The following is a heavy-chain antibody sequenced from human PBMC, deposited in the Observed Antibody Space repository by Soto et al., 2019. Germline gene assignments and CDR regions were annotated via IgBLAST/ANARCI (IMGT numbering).Heavy chain of an antibody. Sequence: SETLSLTCTVSGGSISSYYWSWIRQPPGKGLEWIGYIYYSGSTNYNPSLKSRVTISVDTSKNRFSLKLSSVTAADTAVYYCARSDYYGSGSYNYYGMDVWGQGTTVTVSS. CDR3: ARSDYYGSGSYNYYGMDV. J-gene: IGHJ6*02. V-gene: IGHV4-59*08. CDR2: IYYSGST. D-gene: IGHD3-10*01. CDR1: GGSISSYY.